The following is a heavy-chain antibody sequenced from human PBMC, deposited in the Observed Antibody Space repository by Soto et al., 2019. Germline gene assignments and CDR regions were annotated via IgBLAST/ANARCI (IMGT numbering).Heavy chain of an antibody. CDR1: GGTFSSYA. D-gene: IGHD3-3*01. J-gene: IGHJ6*02. CDR2: IIPIFGTA. V-gene: IGHV1-69*06. Sequence: SVKVSCKASGGTFSSYAISWVRQAPGQGLEWMGGIIPIFGTANYAQRFQGRVTITADKSTSTAYMELSSLRSEDTAVYYCARSQYYDFWSGSPYYYYYGMDVWGQGTTVTVSS. CDR3: ARSQYYDFWSGSPYYYYYGMDV.